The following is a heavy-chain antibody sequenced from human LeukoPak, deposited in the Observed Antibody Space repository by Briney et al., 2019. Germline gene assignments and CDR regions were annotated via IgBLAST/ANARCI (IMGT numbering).Heavy chain of an antibody. CDR3: ARGDGYNDAEYLQH. Sequence: PGRSLRLSCAASGFTFSSYGMHSVRQAPGKGLEWVAVIWYDGSNKYYGDSVKGRFTISRDNSKKTLYLQMNSLRVEDTAVYYCARGDGYNDAEYLQHWGQGTLVTVS. J-gene: IGHJ1*01. D-gene: IGHD5-24*01. CDR2: IWYDGSNK. CDR1: GFTFSSYG. V-gene: IGHV3-33*01.